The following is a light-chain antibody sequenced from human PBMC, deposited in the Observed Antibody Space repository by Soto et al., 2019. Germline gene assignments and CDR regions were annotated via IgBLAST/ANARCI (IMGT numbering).Light chain of an antibody. J-gene: IGKJ1*01. V-gene: IGKV1-39*01. CDR1: QSISSY. Sequence: DIQMTQSPSSLSASVGDRVTITCRASQSISSYLNWYQQKPGKAPTVLIYAASSLQSGVPSRFSGSGSGTDFTLTISSLQPEDFATYYCQQSYSTPTFGQGTKVEIK. CDR3: QQSYSTPT. CDR2: AAS.